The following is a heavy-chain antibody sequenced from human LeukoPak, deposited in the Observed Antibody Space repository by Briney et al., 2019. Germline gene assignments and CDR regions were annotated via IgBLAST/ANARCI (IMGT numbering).Heavy chain of an antibody. V-gene: IGHV3-9*01. CDR2: ISWNSGSI. D-gene: IGHD1-26*01. J-gene: IGHJ4*02. Sequence: GGSLRLSCAASGFTFDDYAIHWVRQAPGKGLEWVSGISWNSGSIGYADSVKGRFTISRDNAKNSLYLQMNSLRAEDTALYYCAKVGYSGSYDYWGQGTLVTVSS. CDR1: GFTFDDYA. CDR3: AKVGYSGSYDY.